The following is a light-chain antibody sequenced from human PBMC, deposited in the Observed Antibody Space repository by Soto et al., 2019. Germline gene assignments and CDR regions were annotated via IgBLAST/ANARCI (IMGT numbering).Light chain of an antibody. Sequence: EIILTHSPATLSLSPGERATLSFRASQSVSTYLAWYQQKPGQAPRLLIYGASNRATGIPARFSGTGSGTDFTLTINNLEPEDFAVYYCQVRTNWSIAFGRGTRLEIK. CDR1: QSVSTY. CDR2: GAS. CDR3: QVRTNWSIA. J-gene: IGKJ5*01. V-gene: IGKV3-11*01.